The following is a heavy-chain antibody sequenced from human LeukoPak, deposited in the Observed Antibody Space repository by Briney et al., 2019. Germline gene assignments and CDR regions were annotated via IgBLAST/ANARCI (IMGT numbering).Heavy chain of an antibody. V-gene: IGHV1-18*01. Sequence: ASVKVSCKASGYTFTSYGISWVRQAPGQGLEWMGWISAYNGNTNYAQKLQGRVTMTTDTSTSTAYMELRSLRPDDTAVYYCARAQLLWFGELSWRAFDIWGQGTMVTVSS. J-gene: IGHJ3*02. CDR3: ARAQLLWFGELSWRAFDI. CDR2: ISAYNGNT. CDR1: GYTFTSYG. D-gene: IGHD3-10*01.